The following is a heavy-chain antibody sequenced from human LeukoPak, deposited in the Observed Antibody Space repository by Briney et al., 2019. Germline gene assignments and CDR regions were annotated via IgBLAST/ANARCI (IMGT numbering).Heavy chain of an antibody. Sequence: ASVKVSCKASGYTFTSYGISWVRQAPGQGLEWMGWISAYNGITNYAQKLQGRVTMTTDTSTSTAYMELRSLRAEDAAVYYCAKGVALYYYDSSGYYLPDYDAFDIWGQGTMVTVSS. V-gene: IGHV1-18*01. CDR3: AKGVALYYYDSSGYYLPDYDAFDI. CDR2: ISAYNGIT. CDR1: GYTFTSYG. J-gene: IGHJ3*02. D-gene: IGHD3-22*01.